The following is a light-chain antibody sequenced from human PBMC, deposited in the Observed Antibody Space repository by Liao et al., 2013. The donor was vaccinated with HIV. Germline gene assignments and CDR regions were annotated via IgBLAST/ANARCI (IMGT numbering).Light chain of an antibody. J-gene: IGLJ2*01. V-gene: IGLV3-21*01. CDR1: NIGSKS. CDR3: QAWDNSTYVV. Sequence: SYVLTQPPSVSVAPGKTARITCGGNNIGSKSVHWYQQKPGQAPLLIIYSDSDRPSGIPERFSGSNSGNTATLTISGTQPMDEADYYCQAWDNSTYVVFGGGTKLTVL. CDR2: SDS.